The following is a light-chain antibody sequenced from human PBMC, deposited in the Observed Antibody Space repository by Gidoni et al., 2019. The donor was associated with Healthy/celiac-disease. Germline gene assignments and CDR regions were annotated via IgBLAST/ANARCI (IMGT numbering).Light chain of an antibody. V-gene: IGLV2-14*01. CDR1: SSDVGGDKY. CDR3: SSYTFSSTLV. J-gene: IGLJ1*01. Sequence: QSALTQPASVSGSPGQSITISCTGTSSDVGGDKYVSWYQQHPGKVPKLMIYDVSNRPSGVSNRFSGSKSGNTASLTISGLQAEDEADYYCSSYTFSSTLVFGTGTKVTVL. CDR2: DVS.